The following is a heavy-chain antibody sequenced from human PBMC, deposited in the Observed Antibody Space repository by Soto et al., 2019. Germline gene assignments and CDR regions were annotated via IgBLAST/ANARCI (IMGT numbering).Heavy chain of an antibody. CDR1: GGSFSGYY. D-gene: IGHD6-13*01. CDR3: ARGTHIAAASPGWWFDP. Sequence: QVQLQQWGAGLLKPSETLSLTCAVYGGSFSGYYWSWIRQPPGKGLEWIGEINHSGSTNYNPSLKRRVTISVDTSKNQFSLKLSSVTAADTAVYYCARGTHIAAASPGWWFDPWGQGTLVTVSS. V-gene: IGHV4-34*01. CDR2: INHSGST. J-gene: IGHJ5*02.